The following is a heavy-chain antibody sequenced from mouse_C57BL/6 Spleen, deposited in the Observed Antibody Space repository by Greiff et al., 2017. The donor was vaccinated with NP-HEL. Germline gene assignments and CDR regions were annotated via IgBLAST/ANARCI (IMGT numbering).Heavy chain of an antibody. CDR2: IYPGDGDT. Sequence: VKLVESGAELVKPGASVKISCKASGYAFSSYWMNWVKQRPGKGLEWIGQIYPGDGDTNYNGKFKGKATLTADKSSSTAYMQLSSLTSEDSAVYFCARSGYYGSSSYAMDYWGQGTSVTVSS. J-gene: IGHJ4*01. CDR3: ARSGYYGSSSYAMDY. V-gene: IGHV1-80*01. CDR1: GYAFSSYW. D-gene: IGHD1-1*01.